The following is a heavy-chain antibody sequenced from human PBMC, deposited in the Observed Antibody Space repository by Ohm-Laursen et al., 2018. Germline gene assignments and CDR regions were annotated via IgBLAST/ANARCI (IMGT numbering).Heavy chain of an antibody. D-gene: IGHD2-15*01. V-gene: IGHV4-4*07. Sequence: TLSLTCTVSGHSITNYYWSWIRQPAGKGLEWIGRIYSDGSTDYSPSLKSRVTMSVDTSRNHFSLRLDSVTAADTALYYCARRCSSSSCHQGRYGLDVWGQGTTVTVSS. CDR3: ARRCSSSSCHQGRYGLDV. CDR1: GHSITNYY. CDR2: IYSDGST. J-gene: IGHJ6*02.